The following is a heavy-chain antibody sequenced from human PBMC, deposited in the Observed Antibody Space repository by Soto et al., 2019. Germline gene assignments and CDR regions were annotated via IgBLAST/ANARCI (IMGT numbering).Heavy chain of an antibody. D-gene: IGHD1-26*01. CDR3: ASEIVGYLDAFDI. Sequence: PGESLNISCKGSGYSFTSYWISWVRQMPGKGLEWMGRIDPSDSYTNYSPSFQGHVTISADKSISTAYLQWSSLKASDTAMYYCASEIVGYLDAFDIWGQGTMVTVSS. CDR1: GYSFTSYW. J-gene: IGHJ3*02. V-gene: IGHV5-10-1*01. CDR2: IDPSDSYT.